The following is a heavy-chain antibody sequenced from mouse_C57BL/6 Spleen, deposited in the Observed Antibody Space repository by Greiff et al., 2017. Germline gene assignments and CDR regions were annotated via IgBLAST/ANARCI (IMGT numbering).Heavy chain of an antibody. V-gene: IGHV5-9*01. Sequence: EVNLVESGGGLVKPGGSLKLSCAASGFTFSSYTMSWVRQTPEKRLEWVATISGGGGNTYYPDSVKGRFTISRDNAKNTLYLQMSSLRSEDTALYYCARHGGSNYVPYYYAMDYWGQGTSVTVSS. CDR1: GFTFSSYT. D-gene: IGHD2-5*01. CDR2: ISGGGGNT. CDR3: ARHGGSNYVPYYYAMDY. J-gene: IGHJ4*01.